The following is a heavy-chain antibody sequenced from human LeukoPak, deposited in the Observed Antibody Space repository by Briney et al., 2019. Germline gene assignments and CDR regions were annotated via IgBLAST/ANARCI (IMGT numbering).Heavy chain of an antibody. Sequence: PSETLSLTCTVSGGSISSGSYYWSWIRQPAGKGLEWIGRIYTSGSTNYNPSLKSRVTISVDTSKNQFSLKLSSVTAADTAVYYCARGHFGSSFDYWGQGTLVTVSS. CDR1: GGSISSGSYY. CDR2: IYTSGST. CDR3: ARGHFGSSFDY. D-gene: IGHD6-6*01. J-gene: IGHJ4*02. V-gene: IGHV4-61*02.